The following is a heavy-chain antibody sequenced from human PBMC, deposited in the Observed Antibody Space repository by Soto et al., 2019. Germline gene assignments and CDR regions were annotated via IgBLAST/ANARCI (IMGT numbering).Heavy chain of an antibody. CDR3: ARERPDGARLDP. D-gene: IGHD6-6*01. CDR2: IYHSGST. V-gene: IGHV4-30-4*01. Sequence: VQLQESGPGLVKPSQTLSLTCTVSGGSISSGDYYWSWIRQPPGKGLEWIGYIYHSGSTYYNPSLKSRVTISVDTSKDQVSLKLSSVTAADTAVYYCARERPDGARLDPWGQGTLVTVSS. J-gene: IGHJ5*02. CDR1: GGSISSGDYY.